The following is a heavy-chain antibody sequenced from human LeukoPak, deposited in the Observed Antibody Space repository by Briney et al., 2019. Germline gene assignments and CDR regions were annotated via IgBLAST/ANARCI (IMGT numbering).Heavy chain of an antibody. CDR3: AKDSRSSGSYYSPFDY. Sequence: GGALRLSCVAPGFTFSSYAMSLVLQAPGKRLEWVSAISGSGCSTYYADSVKGRFAISRDNSKNTLYLQMNSLRAEDTDVYYCAKDSRSSGSYYSPFDYWGQGTLVTVSS. J-gene: IGHJ4*02. D-gene: IGHD3-10*01. CDR2: ISGSGCST. CDR1: GFTFSSYA. V-gene: IGHV3-23*01.